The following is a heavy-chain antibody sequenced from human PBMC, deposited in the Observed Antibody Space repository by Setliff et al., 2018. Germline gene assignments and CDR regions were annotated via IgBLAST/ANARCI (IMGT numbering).Heavy chain of an antibody. CDR1: GGSTSRDY. CDR3: ARSGVDYYYYYMDV. D-gene: IGHD1-26*01. CDR2: IYSSGRT. Sequence: NPSETLSLTCTVSGGSTSRDYWIWIRQPPGKGLEWIGYIYSSGRTNYNPSLKSRVTLSVDTSNNQFSLKVSSVTAADTAVYYCARSGVDYYYYYMDVWGKGTTVTVSS. J-gene: IGHJ6*03. V-gene: IGHV4-4*08.